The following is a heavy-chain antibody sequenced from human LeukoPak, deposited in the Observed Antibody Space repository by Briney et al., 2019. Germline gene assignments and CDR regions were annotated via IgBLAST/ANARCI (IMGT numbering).Heavy chain of an antibody. J-gene: IGHJ6*02. CDR2: ISGSGGST. Sequence: GGSLRLSCAASGFTFSSYAMSLVRQAPGKGLEWVSAISGSGGSTYYADSVKGRFTISRDNSKNTLYLQMNSLRAEDTAVYYCAKAPLGNYYYYGMDVWGQGTTVTVSS. CDR1: GFTFSSYA. D-gene: IGHD6-13*01. CDR3: AKAPLGNYYYYGMDV. V-gene: IGHV3-23*01.